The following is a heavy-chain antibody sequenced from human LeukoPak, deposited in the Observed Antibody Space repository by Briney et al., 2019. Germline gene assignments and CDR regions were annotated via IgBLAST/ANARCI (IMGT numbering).Heavy chain of an antibody. Sequence: PSETLSLTCAVYGGSFSGYYWSWIRQPPGKGLEWIGEINHSGSTNYNPSLKSRVTISVDTSKNQFSLKLSSVTAADTAVYYCARHGAQYSSSWYRVPRNWFDPWGQGTLVTVSS. V-gene: IGHV4-34*01. D-gene: IGHD6-13*01. CDR2: INHSGST. J-gene: IGHJ5*02. CDR3: ARHGAQYSSSWYRVPRNWFDP. CDR1: GGSFSGYY.